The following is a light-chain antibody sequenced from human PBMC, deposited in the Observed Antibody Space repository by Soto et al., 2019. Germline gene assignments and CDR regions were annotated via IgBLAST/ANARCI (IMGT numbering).Light chain of an antibody. V-gene: IGLV2-18*01. CDR1: SSDVGQYNR. CDR3: AVWDDSLNGPV. Sequence: QSALTQVPSVSGSPGQSVTISCTGTSSDVGQYNRVSWYQQPPGTAPKLMIYEVNYRPSGVPDRFSGSKSGNTASLAISGLQSADEADYYCAVWDDSLNGPVFGGGTKLTVL. CDR2: EVN. J-gene: IGLJ3*02.